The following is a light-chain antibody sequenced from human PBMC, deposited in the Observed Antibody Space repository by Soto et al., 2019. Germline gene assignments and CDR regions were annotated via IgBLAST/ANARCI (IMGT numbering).Light chain of an antibody. Sequence: QSVLTQPPSASGSPGQSVTISCTGTSSDVGGHNYVSWYQQHPGKAPKLMIYEVIKRPSGVPVRFSGSKSGNTASLTVSGLQAEDEADYFCSSYAGTNNYVVFGGGTKVTVL. J-gene: IGLJ2*01. V-gene: IGLV2-8*01. CDR3: SSYAGTNNYVV. CDR2: EVI. CDR1: SSDVGGHNY.